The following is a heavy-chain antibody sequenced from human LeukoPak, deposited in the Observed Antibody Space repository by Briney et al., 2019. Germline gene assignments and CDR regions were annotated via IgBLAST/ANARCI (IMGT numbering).Heavy chain of an antibody. Sequence: PGGSLRLSCEGYGFTFSSYSMNWVRQAPGKGLEWVSSISSSRTYIYYAGSVKGRFTVSRDNAKNSQYLQMNSLRVEDTAVYYCATDGGPFDHWGQGTLVTVSS. CDR3: ATDGGPFDH. CDR2: ISSSRTYI. J-gene: IGHJ4*02. V-gene: IGHV3-21*01. CDR1: GFTFSSYS. D-gene: IGHD3-3*01.